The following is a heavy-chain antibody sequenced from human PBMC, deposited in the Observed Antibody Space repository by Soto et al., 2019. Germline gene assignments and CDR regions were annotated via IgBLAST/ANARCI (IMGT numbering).Heavy chain of an antibody. CDR2: ISFDGGEK. CDR3: ALYSGYHWGRSPIDF. Sequence: VQVVESGGGVVQPGRSLRLSCAASGLLFSNFGFHWVRQAPGKGLEWVAVISFDGGEKYYSDSVKGRFTVSRDNTKDTVYLQMTGLRGEDTATYHCALYSGYHWGRSPIDFWGQGALVSVSS. V-gene: IGHV3-30*03. CDR1: GLLFSNFG. J-gene: IGHJ4*02. D-gene: IGHD5-12*01.